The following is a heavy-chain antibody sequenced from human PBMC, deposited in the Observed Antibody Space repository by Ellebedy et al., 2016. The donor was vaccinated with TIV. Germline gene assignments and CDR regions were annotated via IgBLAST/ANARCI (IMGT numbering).Heavy chain of an antibody. D-gene: IGHD3-10*01. J-gene: IGHJ1*01. V-gene: IGHV4-34*01. CDR3: AREVRREFYGGYAEYFQD. CDR1: GGSLGDYY. CDR2: INDSGRT. Sequence: MPGGSLRLSCAVYGGSLGDYYWSRIRPPPGKGLGWIGEINDSGRTNENPSLKSRVTISIDTSKNQFSLKLNSVTAADTAVYYCAREVRREFYGGYAEYFQDWGQGTLVTVSS.